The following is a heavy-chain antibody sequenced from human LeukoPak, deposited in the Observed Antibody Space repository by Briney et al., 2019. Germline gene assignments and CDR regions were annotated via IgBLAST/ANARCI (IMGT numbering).Heavy chain of an antibody. D-gene: IGHD4-17*01. CDR3: ARVYGDYVRWFDP. CDR1: GGSISSNGYY. CDR2: IFYSGST. J-gene: IGHJ5*02. Sequence: KPSETLSLTCTVSGGSISSNGYYWGWIRQPPGKGLEWIGSIFYSGSTYYNASLKSRVTISVDTSKNQFSLKLSSVTAADTAVYYCARVYGDYVRWFDPWGQGTLVTVSS. V-gene: IGHV4-39*07.